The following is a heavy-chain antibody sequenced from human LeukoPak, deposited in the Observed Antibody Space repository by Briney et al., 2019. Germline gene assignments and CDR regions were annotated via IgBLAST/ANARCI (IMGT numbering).Heavy chain of an antibody. Sequence: ASVKVSCKASGYSFTNFYIHWVRQAPGQGLEWMGIISPSVGTTTYAQKLEGRVTMTRDTSTTTVYIELRSLRSEDTAVYYCARIGDYGSGSEGFDPWGQGTLVTVSS. J-gene: IGHJ5*02. D-gene: IGHD3-10*01. CDR1: GYSFTNFY. V-gene: IGHV1-46*04. CDR3: ARIGDYGSGSEGFDP. CDR2: ISPSVGTT.